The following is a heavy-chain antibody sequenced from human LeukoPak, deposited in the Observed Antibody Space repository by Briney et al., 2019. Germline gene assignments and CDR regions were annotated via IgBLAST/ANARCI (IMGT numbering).Heavy chain of an antibody. V-gene: IGHV3-23*01. J-gene: IGHJ4*02. CDR3: AKARYYHGSEYYFDY. D-gene: IGHD3-10*01. CDR1: GFSFSTYS. Sequence: GGSLRLSRAASGFSFSTYSFSWVRQAPGKGLEWVSGISASGGDTFYADSVKGRFTISRDNSKNTLSLQMNSLRVEDTAVYYCAKARYYHGSEYYFDYWGQGTLVTVSS. CDR2: ISASGGDT.